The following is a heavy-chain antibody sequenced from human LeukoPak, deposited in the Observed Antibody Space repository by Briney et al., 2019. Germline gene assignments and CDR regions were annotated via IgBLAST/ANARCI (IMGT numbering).Heavy chain of an antibody. J-gene: IGHJ4*02. CDR2: ISSSSSYI. V-gene: IGHV3-21*01. CDR1: GFTFSSYS. D-gene: IGHD3-22*01. Sequence: GGSLRLSCAASGFTFSSYSMNWVRQAPGKGLEWVSSISSSSSYIYYADSVKGRFTISRDNAKNSLYLQMNSLRAEDTAVYYCARGSPLFDYDSSGYYWGYDYWGQGTLVTVSS. CDR3: ARGSPLFDYDSSGYYWGYDY.